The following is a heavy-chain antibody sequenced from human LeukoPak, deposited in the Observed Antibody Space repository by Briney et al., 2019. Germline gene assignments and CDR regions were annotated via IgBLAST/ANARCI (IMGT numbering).Heavy chain of an antibody. Sequence: PGGSLRLSCAASGFTFSDYYMSWIRQAPGKGLEWVSYISRSSSYTNYADSVKGRFTISRDNAKNSLYLQMNSLRAEDTAVYYCARDLAAAGTFGFDPWGQGTLVTVSS. CDR1: GFTFSDYY. D-gene: IGHD6-13*01. CDR3: ARDLAAAGTFGFDP. J-gene: IGHJ5*02. V-gene: IGHV3-11*06. CDR2: ISRSSSYT.